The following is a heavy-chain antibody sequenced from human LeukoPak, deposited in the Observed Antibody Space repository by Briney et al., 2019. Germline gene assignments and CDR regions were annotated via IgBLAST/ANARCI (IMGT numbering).Heavy chain of an antibody. CDR2: INPNRGGT. V-gene: IGHV1-2*02. D-gene: IGHD4-17*01. Sequence: ASVKVSCKASGYTFTGYYMYWVRQAPGQGLEWMGWINPNRGGTNYAQKFQGRVTMTRDTSISTAYMELSRLRSDDTAVYYCAREGTVTPYFDYWGQGTLVTVSS. CDR3: AREGTVTPYFDY. CDR1: GYTFTGYY. J-gene: IGHJ4*02.